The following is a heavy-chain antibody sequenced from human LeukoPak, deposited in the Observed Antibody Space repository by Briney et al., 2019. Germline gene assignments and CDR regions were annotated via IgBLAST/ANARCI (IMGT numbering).Heavy chain of an antibody. J-gene: IGHJ3*02. CDR1: GGSISSYY. V-gene: IGHV4-59*01. CDR2: IYYSGST. Sequence: PSETLSLTCTVSGGSISSYYWSWIRQPPGKGLEWIGDIYYSGSTNYNPSLKSRVTISVDTSKNQFSLKLSSVTAADTAVYYCARTYYYDSSGLDDAFDIWGQGTMVTVSS. D-gene: IGHD3-22*01. CDR3: ARTYYYDSSGLDDAFDI.